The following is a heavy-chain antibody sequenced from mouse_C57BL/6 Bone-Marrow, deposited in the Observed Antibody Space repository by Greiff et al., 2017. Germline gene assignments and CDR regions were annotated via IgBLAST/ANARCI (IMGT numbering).Heavy chain of an antibody. Sequence: EVQGVESGGGLVKPGGSLKLSCAASGFTFSSYAMSWVRQTPEKRLEWVATISDGGSYTYYPDNVKGRFTISRDNAKNNLYLQMSHLKSEDTAMYYCARDLGYRDAMDDWGQGTSVTVSS. D-gene: IGHD2-14*01. CDR1: GFTFSSYA. V-gene: IGHV5-4*01. CDR3: ARDLGYRDAMDD. J-gene: IGHJ4*01. CDR2: ISDGGSYT.